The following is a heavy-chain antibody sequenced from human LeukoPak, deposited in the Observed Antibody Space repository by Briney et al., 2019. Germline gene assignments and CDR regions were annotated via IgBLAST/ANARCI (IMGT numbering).Heavy chain of an antibody. CDR2: ISGSARNT. Sequence: GGSLRLSCATSGLTFSRHGMSWVRQAPGRGLERVSGISGSARNTYYVDSVKGRFTISRDNFNSILYLQMNSLRAEDTALYYCAKREGDNSGPFENWGQGTLVTVSS. CDR3: AKREGDNSGPFEN. CDR1: GLTFSRHG. D-gene: IGHD4-23*01. J-gene: IGHJ4*02. V-gene: IGHV3-23*01.